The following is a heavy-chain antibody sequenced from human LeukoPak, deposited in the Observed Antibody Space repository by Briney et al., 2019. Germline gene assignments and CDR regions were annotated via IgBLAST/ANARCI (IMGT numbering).Heavy chain of an antibody. D-gene: IGHD5-18*01. CDR2: ISYDGSNK. Sequence: GGSLRLSCAASGFTFSSYGMHWVRQAPGKGLEWVAVISYDGSNKYYADSVKGRFTISRDNSKNTLYLQMNSLRAEDTAVYYCATDVDTAGIDYWGQGTLVTVSS. J-gene: IGHJ4*02. V-gene: IGHV3-30*03. CDR3: ATDVDTAGIDY. CDR1: GFTFSSYG.